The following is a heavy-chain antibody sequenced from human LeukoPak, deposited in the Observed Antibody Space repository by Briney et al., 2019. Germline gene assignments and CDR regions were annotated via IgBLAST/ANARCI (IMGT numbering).Heavy chain of an antibody. V-gene: IGHV4-4*07. CDR1: GGSISSYY. J-gene: IGHJ6*03. D-gene: IGHD5-18*01. CDR3: ARRPSGVGYSYGETYMDV. Sequence: KSSETLSLTCTVSGGSISSYYWSWIRQPAGTALEWIGRIYTSGTITYNPSLKSRVTMSVDTSKNQFSLKLSSVTAADTAVYYCARRPSGVGYSYGETYMDVWGKGTTVTISS. CDR2: IYTSGTI.